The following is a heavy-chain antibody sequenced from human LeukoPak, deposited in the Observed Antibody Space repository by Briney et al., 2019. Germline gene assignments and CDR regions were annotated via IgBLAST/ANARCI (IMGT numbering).Heavy chain of an antibody. CDR2: ISSSSSYI. CDR3: ALSGYSSGWAPFDY. CDR1: GFTFSSYS. D-gene: IGHD6-19*01. Sequence: SGGSLRLSCAASGFTFSSYSMNWVRQAPGKGLEWVSSISSSSSYIYYADSVKGRFTISRDNAKNSLYLQMNSLRAEDTAVYYCALSGYSSGWAPFDYWGQGTLVTVSS. J-gene: IGHJ4*02. V-gene: IGHV3-21*01.